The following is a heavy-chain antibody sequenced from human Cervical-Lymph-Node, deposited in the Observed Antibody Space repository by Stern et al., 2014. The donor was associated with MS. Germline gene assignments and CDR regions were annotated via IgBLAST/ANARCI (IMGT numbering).Heavy chain of an antibody. V-gene: IGHV3-21*01. J-gene: IGHJ4*02. Sequence: EVQLVESGGGLVKPGGSLRLSCAASGFTFSSYSMNWVRQAPGKGLEWVSFISSSSSYIYYADSVKGRFTISRDNAKKSLSLQMNSLRVEDTAVYYCTKDPYYYDSRDFYPGWGQGTLVTVSS. D-gene: IGHD3-22*01. CDR2: ISSSSSYI. CDR3: TKDPYYYDSRDFYPG. CDR1: GFTFSSYS.